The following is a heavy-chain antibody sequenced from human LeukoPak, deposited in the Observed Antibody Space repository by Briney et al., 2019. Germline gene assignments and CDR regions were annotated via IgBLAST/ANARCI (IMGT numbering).Heavy chain of an antibody. D-gene: IGHD3-22*01. CDR3: AKDREMYYYDSSGHGAFDI. Sequence: SETLSLTCAVYGGSFSGYYWSWIRQPPGKGLEWIGEINHSGSTNYNPSLKSRVTISVDTSKNQFSLKLSSVTAADTAVYHCAKDREMYYYDSSGHGAFDIWGQGTRVTVSS. J-gene: IGHJ3*02. CDR2: INHSGST. V-gene: IGHV4-34*01. CDR1: GGSFSGYY.